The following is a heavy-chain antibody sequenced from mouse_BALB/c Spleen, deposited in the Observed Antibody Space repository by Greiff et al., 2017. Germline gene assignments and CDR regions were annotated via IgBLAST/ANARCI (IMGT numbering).Heavy chain of an antibody. J-gene: IGHJ4*01. CDR1: GFSLTSYG. CDR3: ARVDGTSMDY. Sequence: VMLVESGPGLVAPSQSLSITCTVSGFSLTSYGVHWVRQPPGRGLEWLGVIWAGGSTNYNSALMSRLSISKDNSKSQVFLKMNSLQTDDTAMYYCARVDGTSMDYWGQGTSVTVSS. V-gene: IGHV2-9*02. CDR2: IWAGGST. D-gene: IGHD1-3*01.